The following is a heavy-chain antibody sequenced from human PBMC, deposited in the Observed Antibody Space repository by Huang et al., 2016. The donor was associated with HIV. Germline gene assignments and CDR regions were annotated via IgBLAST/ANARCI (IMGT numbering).Heavy chain of an antibody. V-gene: IGHV3-30*18. D-gene: IGHD3-3*01. Sequence: GESGGGVVRPGRSLRLSCAASGFTFSQFGMHWVRQAPGKGLEWVALISYDGTNKYYGASLKGRVTVSRDNSKDTVYLQIHSLRADDTAVYYCAKDMSRFLEWVLTVGHNGLEVWGQGTLVTVSS. J-gene: IGHJ3*01. CDR2: ISYDGTNK. CDR1: GFTFSQFG. CDR3: AKDMSRFLEWVLTVGHNGLEV.